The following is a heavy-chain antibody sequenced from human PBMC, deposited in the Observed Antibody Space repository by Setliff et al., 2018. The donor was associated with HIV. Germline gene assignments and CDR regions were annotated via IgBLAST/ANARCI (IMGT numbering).Heavy chain of an antibody. Sequence: GGSLRLSCAASGFTFDDYGMSWVRQAPGKGLEWVSGINWNGGSTGYADSVKGRFTISRDNAKNSLYLQMNSLRAEDTALYYCARGVGATSYAGRIFDFWGQGTLVTVSS. CDR3: ARGVGATSYAGRIFDF. CDR1: GFTFDDYG. J-gene: IGHJ4*02. D-gene: IGHD1-26*01. CDR2: INWNGGST. V-gene: IGHV3-20*04.